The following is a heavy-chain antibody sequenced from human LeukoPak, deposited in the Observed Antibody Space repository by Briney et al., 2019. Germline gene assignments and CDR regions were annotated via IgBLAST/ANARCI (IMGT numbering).Heavy chain of an antibody. J-gene: IGHJ4*02. CDR1: GGSISSGAYY. CDR3: ARDLGDGYLANDY. V-gene: IGHV4-31*03. D-gene: IGHD5-24*01. CDR2: FYYSGST. Sequence: SETLSLTCTVSGGSISSGAYYWSSIRQYPGKGLEWIGYFYYSGSTYYNPSLKSRVTISVDTSENQFSLELTSVTAADTAVYYCARDLGDGYLANDYWGQGTLVTVSS.